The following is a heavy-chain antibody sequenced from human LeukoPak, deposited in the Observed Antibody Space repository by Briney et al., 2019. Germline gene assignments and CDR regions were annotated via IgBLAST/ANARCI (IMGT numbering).Heavy chain of an antibody. CDR3: VGDSNGYFYGHDY. CDR1: GFTFSSYA. Sequence: GGSLRLSCAASGFTFSSYAMHWIRQAPGKGLEWVSYISDSGSVIYYSDSVKGRFTISRDNAKNSLYLQMSSLRAEDTAVYFCVGDSNGYFYGHDYWGQGTLVAVSS. V-gene: IGHV3-48*04. D-gene: IGHD3-22*01. CDR2: ISDSGSVI. J-gene: IGHJ4*02.